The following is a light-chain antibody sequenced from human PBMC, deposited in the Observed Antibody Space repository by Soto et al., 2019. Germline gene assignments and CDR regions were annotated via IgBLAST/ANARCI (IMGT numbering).Light chain of an antibody. CDR2: DAS. V-gene: IGKV3-20*01. Sequence: EIVLTQSPGTLSLPPGERATLSCRASQSVTSSYLAWYQQKPGQAPRLLIYDASSRATGIPNRFSGSGSGTDFTLTISRLEPEDFAVYYCQQYNNWPPWTFGQGTKV. J-gene: IGKJ1*01. CDR3: QQYNNWPPWT. CDR1: QSVTSSY.